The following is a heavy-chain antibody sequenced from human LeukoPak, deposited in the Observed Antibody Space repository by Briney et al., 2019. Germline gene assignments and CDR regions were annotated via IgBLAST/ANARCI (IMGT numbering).Heavy chain of an antibody. CDR1: GFTFSDFA. J-gene: IGHJ4*02. V-gene: IGHV3-23*01. CDR3: AKDRTYYDILTGYETTTDYFDY. Sequence: GGSLRLSCAASGFTFSDFAMSWVRQAPGKGLEWVSGTIGSGATTFYADSVKGRFTISRDNSKNTLFLQMNSLRAEDTATYYCAKDRTYYDILTGYETTTDYFDYWGQGTLVTVSS. CDR2: TIGSGATT. D-gene: IGHD3-9*01.